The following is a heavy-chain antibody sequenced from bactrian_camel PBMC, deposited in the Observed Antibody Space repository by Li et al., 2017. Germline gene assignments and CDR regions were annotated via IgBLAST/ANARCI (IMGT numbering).Heavy chain of an antibody. CDR1: RYSDQRYT. V-gene: IGHV3S40*01. CDR2: INKGGGRT. Sequence: VQLVESGGGLVQPGGSLRLSCAVSRYSDQRYTLGWFRQAPGKGLEWVSTINKGGGRTYYAVSAKGRFTISRDDAKNTFYLQMNSLKPEDTAMYYCAAPDPADWRLCGPGIPHYQYKYWGQGTQVTV. D-gene: IGHD4*01. CDR3: AAPDPADWRLCGPGIPHYQYKY. J-gene: IGHJ4*01.